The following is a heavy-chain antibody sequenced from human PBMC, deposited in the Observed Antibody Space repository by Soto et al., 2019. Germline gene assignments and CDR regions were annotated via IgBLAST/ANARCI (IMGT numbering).Heavy chain of an antibody. V-gene: IGHV3-21*01. J-gene: IGHJ4*02. CDR3: ASSPRVDILTGYCTDY. CDR2: ISSSSSYI. CDR1: GFTFSSYS. D-gene: IGHD3-9*01. Sequence: EVQLVESGGGLVKPGGSLRLSCAASGFTFSSYSMNWVRQAPGKGLEWVSSISSSSSYIYYADSLKGRFTIYRDNAKNSLYLQMNSLRAEDTAVYYCASSPRVDILTGYCTDYWGQGTLVTVSS.